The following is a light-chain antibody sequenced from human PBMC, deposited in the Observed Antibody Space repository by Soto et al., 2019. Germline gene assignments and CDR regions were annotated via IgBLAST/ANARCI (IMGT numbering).Light chain of an antibody. J-gene: IGKJ2*01. CDR3: HQRSDWPST. Sequence: EIVLTQSPATLSLSPGDRATLSCRASQSISYYLAWYQQKPGQAPRLLIYDASNRATGIPARFSGSGSGTDFSLTINSLEPEDFAVYYCHQRSDWPSTFGQGTKLEVK. V-gene: IGKV3-11*01. CDR1: QSISYY. CDR2: DAS.